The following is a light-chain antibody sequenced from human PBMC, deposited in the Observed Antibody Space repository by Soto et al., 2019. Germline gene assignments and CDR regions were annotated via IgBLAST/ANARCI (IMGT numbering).Light chain of an antibody. CDR1: ETVSSY. CDR2: DAS. Sequence: DNVVTQSPVSLSLSPRERATLSCRASETVSSYLLWYHQKPGQDPRFLIYDASKRATGIPDRFSGSGSETDFTLTISSEEPEDPVDYYCLHRMNWPLTFGQGTRLEIK. J-gene: IGKJ5*01. CDR3: LHRMNWPLT. V-gene: IGKV3-11*01.